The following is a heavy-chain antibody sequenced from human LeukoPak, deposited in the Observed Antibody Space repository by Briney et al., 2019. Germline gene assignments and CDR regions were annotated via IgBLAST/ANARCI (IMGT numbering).Heavy chain of an antibody. Sequence: ASVTVSCKASGYTCSSCAINWVRQAPGQGLEYMGWIDTKTGNPTYAQGFTGRFVFSLDTSVSTAYLQISSLKAEDTAVYYCAIHPSDSSGYFSYWGQGALVTVSS. CDR2: IDTKTGNP. D-gene: IGHD3-22*01. CDR1: GYTCSSCA. CDR3: AIHPSDSSGYFSY. V-gene: IGHV7-4-1*02. J-gene: IGHJ4*02.